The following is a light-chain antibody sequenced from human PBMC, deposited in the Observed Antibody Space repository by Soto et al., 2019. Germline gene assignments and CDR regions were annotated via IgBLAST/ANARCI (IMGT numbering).Light chain of an antibody. Sequence: EIPVTQSPATLSVSPGERATLSCRASQSVRTNLAWYQQKPGQAPRLVIYAASTRASGVPARFSGSGSGTEFTLTISSVQSEDFAVYYCQQYDRWWTLGQGTKVDIK. CDR1: QSVRTN. CDR3: QQYDRWWT. CDR2: AAS. J-gene: IGKJ1*01. V-gene: IGKV3D-15*01.